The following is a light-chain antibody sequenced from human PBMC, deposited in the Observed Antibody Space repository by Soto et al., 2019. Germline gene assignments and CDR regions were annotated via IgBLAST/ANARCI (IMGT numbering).Light chain of an antibody. CDR2: GAS. Sequence: EIVLTHSPATLSVSPWERATLSCRASQSVSSNLAWHQQKPGQAPRLLIYGASTRATGIPARFSGSGSGTEFTLTISSLQSEDFAVYYCQQYNNWPPINFGQGTKVDIK. CDR1: QSVSSN. CDR3: QQYNNWPPIN. V-gene: IGKV3-15*01. J-gene: IGKJ1*01.